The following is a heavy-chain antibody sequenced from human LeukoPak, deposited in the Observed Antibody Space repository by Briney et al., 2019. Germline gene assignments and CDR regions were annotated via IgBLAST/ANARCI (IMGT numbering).Heavy chain of an antibody. D-gene: IGHD5-18*01. CDR3: ARVRTGYSYGYWFDP. Sequence: ASVKVSCKASGGTFTSYDINWVRQATGQGLEWMGWMNPNSGNTGYAQKFQGRVTITRNTSISTAYMELSSLRSEDTAVYYCARVRTGYSYGYWFDPWGQGTLVTVSS. CDR1: GGTFTSYD. CDR2: MNPNSGNT. J-gene: IGHJ5*02. V-gene: IGHV1-8*03.